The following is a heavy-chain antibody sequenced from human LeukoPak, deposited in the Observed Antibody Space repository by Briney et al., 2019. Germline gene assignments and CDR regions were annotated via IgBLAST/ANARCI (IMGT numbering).Heavy chain of an antibody. Sequence: SETLSLTCAVYGGSFRGYYWSWIRQPPGKGLEWIGEINHSGSTNYNPSLKSRVTISVDTSENQFSLKLSSVTAADTAVYYCARYVVYGSGKYYFDYWGQGTLVTVSS. CDR1: GGSFRGYY. V-gene: IGHV4-34*01. J-gene: IGHJ4*02. CDR2: INHSGST. CDR3: ARYVVYGSGKYYFDY. D-gene: IGHD3-10*01.